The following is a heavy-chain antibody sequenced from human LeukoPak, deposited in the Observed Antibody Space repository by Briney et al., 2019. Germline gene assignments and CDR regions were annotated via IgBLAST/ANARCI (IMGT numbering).Heavy chain of an antibody. CDR1: GYTFTSYH. CDR3: VRVPPGTTIYAY. V-gene: IGHV1-8*01. D-gene: IGHD1-14*01. J-gene: IGHJ4*02. CDR2: MNPNNSDI. Sequence: ASVKVSCKASGYTFTSYHINWVRQATGQGLEWVGWMNPNNSDIGYAQKFQGRVTMTRNASIGTAYMELSSLRSEDTAIYYCVRVPPGTTIYAYWGQGTLVTVSS.